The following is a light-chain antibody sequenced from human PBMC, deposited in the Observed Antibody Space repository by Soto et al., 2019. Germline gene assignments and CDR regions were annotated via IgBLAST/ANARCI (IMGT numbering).Light chain of an antibody. CDR1: SSDVGGYNY. CDR3: ISYTSSSTLVV. J-gene: IGLJ2*01. CDR2: EVS. Sequence: QSALTQPASVSGSPGQSITISCTGTSSDVGGYNYVSWYQQHPGKAPKLMIYEVSNRPSGVSNRFSGSKSGNTASLTISGLQAEDESDYYCISYTSSSTLVVFGVGTKLTVL. V-gene: IGLV2-14*01.